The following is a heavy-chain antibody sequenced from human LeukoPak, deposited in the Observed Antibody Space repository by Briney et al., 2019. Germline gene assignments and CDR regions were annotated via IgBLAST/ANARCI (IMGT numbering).Heavy chain of an antibody. D-gene: IGHD2-15*01. CDR1: GFSLSTSGMC. Sequence: SGPALVKPTQTLTLTCTFSGFSLSTSGMCVSWIRQPPGKALEWLALIDWDDDKYYSTSLKTRLTIPKDTSKNQVVLTMTNMNPVDTATYYCARSGVAATDDAFDIWGQGTMVTVSS. CDR3: ARSGVAATDDAFDI. CDR2: IDWDDDK. V-gene: IGHV2-70*01. J-gene: IGHJ3*02.